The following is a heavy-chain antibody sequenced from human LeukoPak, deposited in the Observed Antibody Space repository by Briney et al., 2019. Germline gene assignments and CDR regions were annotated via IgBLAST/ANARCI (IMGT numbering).Heavy chain of an antibody. CDR3: ARARGSGSYYGHDYYYYYYMDV. D-gene: IGHD3-10*01. J-gene: IGHJ6*03. CDR2: INPSGGST. Sequence: ASVKVSCKASGYTFTTDYIHWVRQAPGQGLEWMGIINPSGGSTTYAQKFQGRVIMTGDTSTSTVYMELRSLRSEDTAVYYCARARGSGSYYGHDYYYYYYMDVWGQGSTVTVSS. V-gene: IGHV1-46*01. CDR1: GYTFTTDY.